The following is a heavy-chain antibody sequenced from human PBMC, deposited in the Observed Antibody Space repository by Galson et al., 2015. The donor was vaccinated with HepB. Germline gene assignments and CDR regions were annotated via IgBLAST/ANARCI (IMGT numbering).Heavy chain of an antibody. J-gene: IGHJ6*02. CDR3: ARDAVGATIAGVGYYYYGMDV. V-gene: IGHV1-46*01. CDR2: INPSGGST. D-gene: IGHD1-26*01. Sequence: SVKVSCKASGYTFTSYYMHWVRQAPGQGLEWMGIINPSGGSTSYAQKFQGRVTMTRDTSTSTVYMELSSLRSEDTAVYYCARDAVGATIAGVGYYYYGMDVWGQGTTVTVSS. CDR1: GYTFTSYY.